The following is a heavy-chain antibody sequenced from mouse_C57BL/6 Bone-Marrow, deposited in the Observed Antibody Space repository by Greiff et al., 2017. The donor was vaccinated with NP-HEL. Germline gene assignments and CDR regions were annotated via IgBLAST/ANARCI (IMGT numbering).Heavy chain of an antibody. Sequence: VHVKQSGPELVKPGASVKISCKASGYSFTDYNMNWVKQSNGKSLEWIGVINPNYGTTSYNQKFKGKATLTVDQSSSTAYMQLNSLTSEDSAVYYCARGTTVVRYYAMDYWGQGTSVTVSS. CDR2: INPNYGTT. D-gene: IGHD1-1*01. V-gene: IGHV1-39*01. CDR3: ARGTTVVRYYAMDY. CDR1: GYSFTDYN. J-gene: IGHJ4*01.